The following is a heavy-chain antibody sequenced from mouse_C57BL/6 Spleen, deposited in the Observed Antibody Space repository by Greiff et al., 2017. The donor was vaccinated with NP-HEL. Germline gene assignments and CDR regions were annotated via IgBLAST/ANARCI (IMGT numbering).Heavy chain of an antibody. CDR2: ISYDGSN. Sequence: EVKLQESGPGLVKPSQSLSLTCSVTGYSITSGYYWNWIRQFPGNKLEWMGYISYDGSNNYNPSLKNRISITRDTSKNQFFLKLNSVTTEDTATYYCARGPDGYWDYWGQGTTLTVSS. V-gene: IGHV3-6*01. CDR1: GYSITSGYY. D-gene: IGHD2-3*01. CDR3: ARGPDGYWDY. J-gene: IGHJ2*01.